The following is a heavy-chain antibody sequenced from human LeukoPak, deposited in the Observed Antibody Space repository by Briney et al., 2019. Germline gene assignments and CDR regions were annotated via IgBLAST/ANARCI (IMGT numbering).Heavy chain of an antibody. Sequence: PGGSLRLSCAASGFTVSSNYMSWVRQAPGKGLEWVSVIYSGGSTYYADSVKGRFTISRDNSKNTLYLQMNSLRAEDTAVYYCARFITIFGVVSDYWGQGTLVTVSS. CDR2: IYSGGST. CDR1: GFTVSSNY. V-gene: IGHV3-66*01. D-gene: IGHD3-3*01. J-gene: IGHJ4*02. CDR3: ARFITIFGVVSDY.